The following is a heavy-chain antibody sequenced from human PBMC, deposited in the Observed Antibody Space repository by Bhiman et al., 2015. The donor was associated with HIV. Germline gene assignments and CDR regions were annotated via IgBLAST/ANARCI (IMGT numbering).Heavy chain of an antibody. Sequence: EVQLLESGGGLVQPGGSLRLSCAASGFTFSSYVMSWVRQAPGKGLEWVSAISGGGGITYYADSVKGRFTISTDNSNNTLYLQMNSLRADDTAIYYCVKEQWVVWGRGTLVTVSS. D-gene: IGHD2-21*01. CDR2: ISGGGGIT. J-gene: IGHJ4*02. CDR3: VKEQWVV. V-gene: IGHV3-23*01. CDR1: GFTFSSYV.